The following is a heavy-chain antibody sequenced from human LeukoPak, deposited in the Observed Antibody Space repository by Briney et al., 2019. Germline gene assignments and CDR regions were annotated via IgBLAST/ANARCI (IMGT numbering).Heavy chain of an antibody. CDR1: GFTFSDYY. CDR3: AREEPKKYYFDY. CDR2: ISSSGSTI. V-gene: IGHV3-11*01. J-gene: IGHJ4*02. Sequence: GGSLRLSCAASGFTFSDYYMSWIRQAPGKGLEWVSYISSSGSTIYYADSVKGRFTISRDNAKNSLYLQMNSLRAEDTAVYYFAREEPKKYYFDYWRQETLVSVST. D-gene: IGHD1-26*01.